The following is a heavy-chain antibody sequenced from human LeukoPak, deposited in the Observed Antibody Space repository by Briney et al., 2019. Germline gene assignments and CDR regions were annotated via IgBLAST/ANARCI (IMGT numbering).Heavy chain of an antibody. J-gene: IGHJ4*02. V-gene: IGHV3-30*18. CDR2: ISYDGSNK. CDR1: GFTFSSYA. CDR3: AKDSSGYYSPIDY. Sequence: GGSLRLSCAASGFTFSSYAMSWVRQAPGKGLEWVAVISYDGSNKYRVDSVKGRFTISRDNPKKTLYLQMNSLRAEDTAVYYCAKDSSGYYSPIDYWGQGTLVTVSS. D-gene: IGHD3-22*01.